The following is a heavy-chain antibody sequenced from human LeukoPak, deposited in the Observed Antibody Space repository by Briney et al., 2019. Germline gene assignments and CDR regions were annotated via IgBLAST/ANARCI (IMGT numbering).Heavy chain of an antibody. CDR2: INPNSGGT. V-gene: IGHV1-2*06. Sequence: ASVKVSCKASGYIFTGYYIHWVRQAPGQGLEWMGRINPNSGGTNYAQKFQGRVTMTRDTSISTAYMELSSLKSDDTAVYCCARDGEYDGSGYYLDYWGQGTLVTVSS. CDR3: ARDGEYDGSGYYLDY. J-gene: IGHJ4*02. CDR1: GYIFTGYY. D-gene: IGHD3-22*01.